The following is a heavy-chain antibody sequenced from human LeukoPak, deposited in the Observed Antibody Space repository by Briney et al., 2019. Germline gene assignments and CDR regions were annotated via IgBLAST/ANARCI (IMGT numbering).Heavy chain of an antibody. D-gene: IGHD4-17*01. V-gene: IGHV4-4*07. J-gene: IGHJ4*02. CDR3: AILTSMYGEGDY. Sequence: MTSETLSLTCTVSGGSISSYYWSWIRQPAGKGLEWIGRIYTSGSTNYNPSLKSRVTMSVDTSKNQFSLKPSSVTAADTAVYYCAILTSMYGEGDYWGQGTLVTVSS. CDR1: GGSISSYY. CDR2: IYTSGST.